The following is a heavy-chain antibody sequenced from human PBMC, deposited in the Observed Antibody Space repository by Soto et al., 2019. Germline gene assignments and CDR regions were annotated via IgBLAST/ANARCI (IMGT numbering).Heavy chain of an antibody. CDR1: GFTFSSYW. Sequence: VGSLRLSCAASGFTFSSYWMHWVRQAPGKGLVWVSRINSDGNITSYADSVKGRFTISRDNAKNTLYLQMNSLRAEGTAVYYCARDQGGQSGNFIFDHWGQGALVTVSS. V-gene: IGHV3-74*01. J-gene: IGHJ4*02. CDR3: ARDQGGQSGNFIFDH. CDR2: INSDGNIT. D-gene: IGHD1-26*01.